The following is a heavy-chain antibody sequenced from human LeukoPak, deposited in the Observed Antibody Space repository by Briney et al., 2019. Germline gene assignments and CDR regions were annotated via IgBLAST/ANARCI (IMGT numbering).Heavy chain of an antibody. CDR1: GFTFSSYS. CDR2: ISSSSSTI. D-gene: IGHD3-22*01. CDR3: ARGYYYDSSSYFTDAFHI. J-gene: IGHJ3*02. Sequence: GGSLRLSCAASGFTFSSYSMNWVRQAPGKGLEWVSYISSSSSTIYYADSVKGRFTISRDNAKNSLYLQMSSLRAEDTAVYYCARGYYYDSSSYFTDAFHIWGQGTMVTVSS. V-gene: IGHV3-48*01.